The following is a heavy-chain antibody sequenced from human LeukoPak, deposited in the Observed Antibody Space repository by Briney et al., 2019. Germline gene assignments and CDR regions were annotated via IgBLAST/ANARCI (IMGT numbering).Heavy chain of an antibody. D-gene: IGHD3-3*02. CDR2: INDRGDNT. J-gene: IGHJ5*02. V-gene: IGHV3-23*01. Sequence: GGSLRLSCAASGFIISSYAMSWVRQAPGKGLEWVSAINDRGDNTYYADFVKGRFTISRDNSKSTVYLQMNSLRTEDTAVYYSAKDRISPGCNGFDPWGQGTLVTVSS. CDR1: GFIISSYA. CDR3: AKDRISPGCNGFDP.